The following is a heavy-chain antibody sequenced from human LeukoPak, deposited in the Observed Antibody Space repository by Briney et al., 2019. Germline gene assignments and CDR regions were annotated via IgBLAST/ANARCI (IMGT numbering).Heavy chain of an antibody. V-gene: IGHV3-7*01. Sequence: GGSLRLSCAASGFTFSSYAMSWVRQAPGKGPEWVANIRQDGSEKHYADSVEGRFTISRDNAKNSLYLQMNSLRAEDTAVYYCARDGVYYDFSMDVWGQGTTVIVSS. D-gene: IGHD3-3*01. CDR1: GFTFSSYA. J-gene: IGHJ6*02. CDR2: IRQDGSEK. CDR3: ARDGVYYDFSMDV.